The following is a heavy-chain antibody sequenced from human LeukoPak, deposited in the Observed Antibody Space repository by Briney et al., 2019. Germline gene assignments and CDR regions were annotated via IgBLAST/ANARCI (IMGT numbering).Heavy chain of an antibody. V-gene: IGHV3-23*01. CDR1: GFTFSSYA. D-gene: IGHD4-17*01. J-gene: IGHJ4*02. Sequence: GGSLRLSCAASGFTFSSYAMSWVRQAPGKGLEWVSAISGSGGSTYYADSVKGRFTISRDNSKNTLYLQMNSLRAEGTAVYYCAKMGGDYGGLDYWGQGTLVTVSS. CDR2: ISGSGGST. CDR3: AKMGGDYGGLDY.